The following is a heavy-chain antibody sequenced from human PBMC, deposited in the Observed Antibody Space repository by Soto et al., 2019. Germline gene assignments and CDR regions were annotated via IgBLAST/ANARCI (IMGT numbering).Heavy chain of an antibody. D-gene: IGHD3-22*01. V-gene: IGHV3-21*01. Sequence: GGSLRLSCAASGFMFSAYTMNWVRQVPGKGLEWLSSISDDSSYIDYADSLRGRFTVSRDNARKSLYLQIDSLGVEDTAVYYFATPYYFNRWGPGTLVTVSS. J-gene: IGHJ5*02. CDR1: GFMFSAYT. CDR3: ATPYYFNR. CDR2: ISDDSSYI.